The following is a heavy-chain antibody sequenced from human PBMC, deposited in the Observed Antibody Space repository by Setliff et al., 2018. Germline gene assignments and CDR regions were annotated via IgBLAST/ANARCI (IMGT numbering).Heavy chain of an antibody. CDR3: ARTTWDYYGSGSAFQH. Sequence: PSETLSLTCTVSGYSVSSGYFWGWIRQPPGKGLEWIGSIHPSGNTYYNPSLKSRVTISVDTSKNQFSLKLSSVTAADTAVYYCARTTWDYYGSGSAFQHWGQGTMVTVSS. V-gene: IGHV4-38-2*02. D-gene: IGHD3-10*01. CDR1: GYSVSSGYF. J-gene: IGHJ1*01. CDR2: IHPSGNT.